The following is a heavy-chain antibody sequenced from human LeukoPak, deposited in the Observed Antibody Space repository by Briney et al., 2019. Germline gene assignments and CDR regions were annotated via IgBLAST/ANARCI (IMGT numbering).Heavy chain of an antibody. Sequence: GGSLRLSCAASEFTFSSYAMTWDRQAPGKGLEWVSSISGSGDYISYRGSVKGRFTMSKNNSKNTVYLNMNSLRAEDTAVYYCAKDGQPSTRSLLCTNGICYQDYWGQGTLVTVSS. J-gene: IGHJ4*02. V-gene: IGHV3-23*01. CDR3: AKDGQPSTRSLLCTNGICYQDY. CDR2: ISGSGDYI. D-gene: IGHD2-8*01. CDR1: EFTFSSYA.